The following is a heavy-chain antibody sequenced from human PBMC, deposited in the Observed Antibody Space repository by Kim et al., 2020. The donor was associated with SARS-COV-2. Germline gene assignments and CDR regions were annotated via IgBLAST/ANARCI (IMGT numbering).Heavy chain of an antibody. Sequence: ASVKVSCKTSGYTFSHYGITWVRQAPGQGPEWWGWINTYIGNTHKTKSPRGRVTMTTDTSASTAYMELRSLRSDDTAVYYCARDFSGTIFGVGNWFDSWGQGTLVFVSS. CDR1: GYTFSHYG. CDR2: INTYIGNT. CDR3: ARDFSGTIFGVGNWFDS. V-gene: IGHV1-18*01. J-gene: IGHJ5*01. D-gene: IGHD3-3*01.